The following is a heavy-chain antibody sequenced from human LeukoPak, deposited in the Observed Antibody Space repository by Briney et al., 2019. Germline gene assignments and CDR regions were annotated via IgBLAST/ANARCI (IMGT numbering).Heavy chain of an antibody. V-gene: IGHV3-48*03. J-gene: IGHJ3*02. CDR1: GFAFSSFD. CDR2: ISISGSTL. D-gene: IGHD1-26*01. CDR3: ARELSGSDAFDI. Sequence: GGSLRLSCAASGFAFSSFDMNWVRQAPGKGLEWVSYISISGSTLYYADSVMGRFTISRDNAKNSLYLHMSSLRAEDTAVYYCARELSGSDAFDIWGQGTMVTVS.